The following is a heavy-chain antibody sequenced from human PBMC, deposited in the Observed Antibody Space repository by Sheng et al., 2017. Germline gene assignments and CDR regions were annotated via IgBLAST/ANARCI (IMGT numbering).Heavy chain of an antibody. CDR1: GFTFSSYG. J-gene: IGHJ2*01. D-gene: IGHD2-15*01. Sequence: QVQLVESGGGVVQPGRSLRLSCAASGFTFSSYGMHWVRQAPGKGLEWVAVIWYDGSNKYYADSVKGRFTISRDNSKNTLYLQMNSLRAEDTAVYYCAREWGVVVAATRWYFDLWGRGTLVTVSS. CDR3: AREWGVVVAATRWYFDL. CDR2: IWYDGSNK. V-gene: IGHV3-33*01.